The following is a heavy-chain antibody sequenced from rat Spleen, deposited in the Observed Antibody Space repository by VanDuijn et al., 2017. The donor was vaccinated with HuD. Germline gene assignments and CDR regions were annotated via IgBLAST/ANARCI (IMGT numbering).Heavy chain of an antibody. CDR3: TTRAPYYGYKA. J-gene: IGHJ2*01. V-gene: IGHV5-29*01. Sequence: EVQLVESDGGLVQPGRSLKLSCAASGFTFSDFYMAWVRQAPTKGLEWVATISYDGSNTYYRDSVKGRFTISRDNAKSTLNLHMDSLRSEDTATYYCTTRAPYYGYKAWGQGVMVTVSS. CDR1: GFTFSDFY. D-gene: IGHD1-9*01. CDR2: ISYDGSNT.